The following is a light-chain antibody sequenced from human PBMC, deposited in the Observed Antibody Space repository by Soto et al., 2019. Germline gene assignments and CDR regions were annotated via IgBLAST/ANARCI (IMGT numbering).Light chain of an antibody. J-gene: IGLJ3*02. CDR3: CSYAGRSTWV. Sequence: QSVLTQPASVSGSPGQSITISCTGTSSDVGSYNLVSWYQLHSGKAPKLMIYEGSERPSGVSNRFSGSKSGNTASLTISGLQAEDEADYYCCSYAGRSTWVFGGGTKLTVL. CDR2: EGS. V-gene: IGLV2-23*01. CDR1: SSDVGSYNL.